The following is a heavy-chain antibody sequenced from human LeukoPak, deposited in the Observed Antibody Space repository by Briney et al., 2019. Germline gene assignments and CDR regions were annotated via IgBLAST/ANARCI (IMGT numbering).Heavy chain of an antibody. J-gene: IGHJ3*02. D-gene: IGHD6-19*01. CDR3: AREANSGYSSGDDAFDI. Sequence: GGSLRLSCAASGFTFSTYLMHWVRQAPGKGLVWVSRINGEGRSTSHADSVKGRFTISRDNAKNTLYLQMNSLRAGDTAVYYCAREANSGYSSGDDAFDIWGQGTMVTVSS. CDR2: INGEGRST. CDR1: GFTFSTYL. V-gene: IGHV3-74*01.